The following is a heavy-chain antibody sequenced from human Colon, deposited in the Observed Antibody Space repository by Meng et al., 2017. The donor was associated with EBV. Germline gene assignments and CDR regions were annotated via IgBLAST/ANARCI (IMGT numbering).Heavy chain of an antibody. CDR3: ASFDHIPRRNYFDY. Sequence: VRLHASSPGLVDTSQTLSLTCTVSGGPMSSGNDYWRWIRQPPGKGLEWIGYIHQSGSAYYNPSLKSQVSISVDTSKNQFSLNLNSMTAADTAVYYCASFDHIPRRNYFDYWGQGTLVTVSS. V-gene: IGHV4-30-4*01. CDR1: GGPMSSGNDY. D-gene: IGHD2-21*01. J-gene: IGHJ4*02. CDR2: IHQSGSA.